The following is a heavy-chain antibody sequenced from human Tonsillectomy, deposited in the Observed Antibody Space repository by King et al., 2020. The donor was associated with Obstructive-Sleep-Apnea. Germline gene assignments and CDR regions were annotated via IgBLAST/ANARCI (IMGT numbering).Heavy chain of an antibody. CDR3: ANVPYSSSWYAVY. CDR2: ISWNSGSI. Sequence: EVQLVESGGGLVQPGRSLRLSCAASGFTFDDYAMHWVRQAPGKGLEWVSGISWNSGSIGYADSVKGRFTISRDNAKNSLYLQMNSLRAEDTALYYCANVPYSSSWYAVYWGQGTLVTVSS. V-gene: IGHV3-9*01. D-gene: IGHD6-13*01. J-gene: IGHJ4*02. CDR1: GFTFDDYA.